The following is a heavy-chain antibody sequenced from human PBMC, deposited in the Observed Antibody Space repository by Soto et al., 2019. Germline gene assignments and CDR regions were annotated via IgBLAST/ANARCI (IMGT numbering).Heavy chain of an antibody. Sequence: ASVKVSCKASGYTFTSYHITWVRQAPGQGLEWMGWISAYNGNTNYAQKLQGRVTMTTDTSTSTAYMELRSLRSDDTAVYYCARHGGRYCSGGTCYIYWHFDLWGRGTLVTVSS. CDR2: ISAYNGNT. D-gene: IGHD2-15*01. CDR3: ARHGGRYCSGGTCYIYWHFDL. CDR1: GYTFTSYH. J-gene: IGHJ2*01. V-gene: IGHV1-18*01.